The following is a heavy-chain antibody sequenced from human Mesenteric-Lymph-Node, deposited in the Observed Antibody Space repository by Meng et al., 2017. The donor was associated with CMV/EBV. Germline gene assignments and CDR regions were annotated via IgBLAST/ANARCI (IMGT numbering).Heavy chain of an antibody. CDR1: GFTFSSYG. CDR3: AKVSIRYLDY. CDR2: IRYDGSNK. J-gene: IGHJ4*02. V-gene: IGHV3-30*02. D-gene: IGHD2-2*01. Sequence: LSLTCAASGFTFSSYGMYWVRQAPGKGLEWVAFIRYDGSNKYYADSVKGRFTISRDNSKNTLYLQMNSLRAEDTAVYYCAKVSIRYLDYWGQGTLVTVSS.